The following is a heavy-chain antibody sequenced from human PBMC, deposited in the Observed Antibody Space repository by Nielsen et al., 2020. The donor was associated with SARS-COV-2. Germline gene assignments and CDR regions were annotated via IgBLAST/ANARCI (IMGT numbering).Heavy chain of an antibody. CDR1: GFTFSSYS. CDR3: ARAPGGYFDWPRDAFDI. D-gene: IGHD3-9*01. J-gene: IGHJ3*02. Sequence: GESLKISCAASGFTFSSYSMNWVRQAPGKGLVWVSRINSDGSSTSYADSVKGRFTISRDNAKNTLYLQMNSLRAEDTAVYYCARAPGGYFDWPRDAFDIWGQGTMVTVSS. CDR2: INSDGSST. V-gene: IGHV3-74*01.